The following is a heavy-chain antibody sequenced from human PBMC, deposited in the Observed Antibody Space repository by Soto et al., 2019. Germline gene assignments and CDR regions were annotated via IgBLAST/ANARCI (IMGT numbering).Heavy chain of an antibody. D-gene: IGHD6-6*01. CDR2: IYYTVIT. Sequence: PSGTLSLTFSVSCGSFDSGDYYWHLLRQPPGKFLECIVYIYYTVITYYSPSLEIRFTLLLNTSGQQFSLKLISVPAADTAVYFCARSSSTTHNYGLDVWGQGTTVPGSS. V-gene: IGHV4-30-4*01. CDR3: ARSSSTTHNYGLDV. J-gene: IGHJ6*02. CDR1: CGSFDSGDYY.